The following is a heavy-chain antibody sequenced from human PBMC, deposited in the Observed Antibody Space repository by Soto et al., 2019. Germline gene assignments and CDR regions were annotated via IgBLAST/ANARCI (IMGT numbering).Heavy chain of an antibody. CDR1: GGSFSGYY. D-gene: IGHD4-17*01. CDR2: INHSGST. CDR3: AGRGPKPYGYYYYYMDV. J-gene: IGHJ6*03. V-gene: IGHV4-34*01. Sequence: SETLSLTCAVYGGSFSGYYWSWIRQPPGKGLEWIGEINHSGSTNYNPSLKSRATISVDTSKNQFSLKLSSVTAADTAVYYCAGRGPKPYGYYYYYMDVWGKGTTVTVSS.